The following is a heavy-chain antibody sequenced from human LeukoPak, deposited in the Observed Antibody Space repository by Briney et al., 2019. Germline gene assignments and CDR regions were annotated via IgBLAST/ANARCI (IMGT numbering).Heavy chain of an antibody. CDR1: GFTFSNFA. CDR2: ISSRSTT. Sequence: GGSLRLSCVGSGFTFSNFAMNWVRQAPGKGLEWVSYISSRSTTHYADSVRGRFTISRDDAKKSVFLEMNSLRAEDTAVYYCARDPHSGPYSEYFDSWGQGTLVTVSS. CDR3: ARDPHSGPYSEYFDS. D-gene: IGHD1-26*01. V-gene: IGHV3-48*01. J-gene: IGHJ4*02.